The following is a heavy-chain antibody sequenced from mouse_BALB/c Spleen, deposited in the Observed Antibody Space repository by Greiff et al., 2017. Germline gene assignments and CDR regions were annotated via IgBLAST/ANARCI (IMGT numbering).Heavy chain of an antibody. CDR3: ARWDY. Sequence: EVQVVESGGGLVQPGGSRKLSCEASGFTFSSYGMHWVRQAPEKGLEWVAYISSGSSTTYYEDTVKGRFTNSRDNPKNTLFLQMTSLRSEDTAMCYCARWDYWGQGTTLTVSS. CDR2: ISSGSSTT. CDR1: GFTFSSYG. V-gene: IGHV5-17*02. J-gene: IGHJ2*01.